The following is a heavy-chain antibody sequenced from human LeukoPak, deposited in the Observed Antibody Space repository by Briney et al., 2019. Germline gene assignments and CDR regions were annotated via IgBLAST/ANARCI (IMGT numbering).Heavy chain of an antibody. CDR1: GFTVSSNY. V-gene: IGHV3-53*01. D-gene: IGHD3-22*01. Sequence: GGSLRLSCAASGFTVSSNYMSWVRQAPGKGREGVSVIYSGGSTYYADSVKGRFTISRDNSKNTLYLQMNSLRAEDPAVYYCARMYYYDSSGYQRNYFDYWGQGTLVTVSS. J-gene: IGHJ4*02. CDR3: ARMYYYDSSGYQRNYFDY. CDR2: IYSGGST.